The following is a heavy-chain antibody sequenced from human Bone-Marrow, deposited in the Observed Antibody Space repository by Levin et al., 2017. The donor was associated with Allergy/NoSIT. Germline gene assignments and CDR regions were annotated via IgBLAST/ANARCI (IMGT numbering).Heavy chain of an antibody. Sequence: GESLKISCKASGYTFTDYYMNWVRQAPGQGLEWMGWINPNSGGTNYAQKFQGRVTMTRDTSISTASMELSALRSDDTAVYYCARDPDYYDRAFEIWGQGTMVTVSS. J-gene: IGHJ3*02. CDR3: ARDPDYYDRAFEI. CDR2: INPNSGGT. V-gene: IGHV1-2*02. CDR1: GYTFTDYY. D-gene: IGHD3-22*01.